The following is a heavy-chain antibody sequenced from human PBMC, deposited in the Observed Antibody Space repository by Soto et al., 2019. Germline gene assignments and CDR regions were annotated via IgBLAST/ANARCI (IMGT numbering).Heavy chain of an antibody. CDR3: ARVNRIAAAAAVSATNYYYYYGMDV. V-gene: IGHV4-59*01. D-gene: IGHD6-13*01. CDR1: GGNIGSYY. J-gene: IGHJ6*02. Sequence: SETLSLTCTVSGGNIGSYYWSWIRQPPGKGLEWIGYIYYSGSTNYNPSLKSRVTISVDTSKNQFSLKLSSVTAADTAVYYCARVNRIAAAAAVSATNYYYYYGMDVWGQGTTVTVSS. CDR2: IYYSGST.